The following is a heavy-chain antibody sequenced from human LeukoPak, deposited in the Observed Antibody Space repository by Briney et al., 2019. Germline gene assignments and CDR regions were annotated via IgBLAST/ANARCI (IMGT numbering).Heavy chain of an antibody. CDR2: IYRSGST. D-gene: IGHD1-1*01. V-gene: IGHV4-38-2*01. Sequence: SETLSLTCAVSGYSISSGYYWGWIRQPPGKGLEWIGSIYRSGSTYYNPSLKSRVTISVDTSKNQFSLKLSSVTAADTAVYYCARRSTTGTPFDYWGQGTLVTVSS. CDR1: GYSISSGYY. CDR3: ARRSTTGTPFDY. J-gene: IGHJ4*02.